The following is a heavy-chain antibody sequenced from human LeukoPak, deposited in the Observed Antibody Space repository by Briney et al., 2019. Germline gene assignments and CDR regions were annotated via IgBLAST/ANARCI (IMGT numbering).Heavy chain of an antibody. V-gene: IGHV4-39*01. J-gene: IGHJ4*02. Sequence: NPSETLSLTCTVSGGSISSISYYWAWIRRPPGKGLEWIGSIFYSGNPYYNPSLKSRVTISVDTSKNQFSLKLSSVTAADTALYYCARHSSMIKTQFDYWGQGTLVTVSS. CDR1: GGSISSISYY. D-gene: IGHD3-16*01. CDR2: IFYSGNP. CDR3: ARHSSMIKTQFDY.